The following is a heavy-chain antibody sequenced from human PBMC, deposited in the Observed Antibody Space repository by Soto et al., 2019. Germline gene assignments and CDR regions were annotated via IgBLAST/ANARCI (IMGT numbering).Heavy chain of an antibody. D-gene: IGHD2-15*01. CDR2: ISGSGGST. J-gene: IGHJ6*02. CDR1: GFTFSSFA. CDR3: AKEVVVATTLGYYYGMDA. Sequence: GGSLRLSCAASGFTFSSFAMSWVRQAPGKGLEWVSAISGSGGSTYYADSVKGRFTISRDNSKNTLYLQMNSLRAEDTAVYYCAKEVVVATTLGYYYGMDAWGQGTTVTVSS. V-gene: IGHV3-23*01.